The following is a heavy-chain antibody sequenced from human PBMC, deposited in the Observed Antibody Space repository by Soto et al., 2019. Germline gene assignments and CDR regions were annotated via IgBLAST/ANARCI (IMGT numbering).Heavy chain of an antibody. CDR3: AREAAAGTLDY. Sequence: ASVKVSCKASGDMFDTYTISWVRQAPGQGLEWMGWISAYNGNTNYAQKLQGRVTMTTDTSTSTAYMELRSLRSDDTAVYYCAREAAAGTLDYWGQGTLVTVSS. D-gene: IGHD6-13*01. CDR1: GDMFDTYT. J-gene: IGHJ4*02. V-gene: IGHV1-18*04. CDR2: ISAYNGNT.